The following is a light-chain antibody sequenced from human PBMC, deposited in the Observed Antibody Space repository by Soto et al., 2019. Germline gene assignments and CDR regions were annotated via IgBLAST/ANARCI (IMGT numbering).Light chain of an antibody. CDR3: RSYTSDSSYV. Sequence: TQPASVSGSPGKSITISCTGTSSDVGLYDYVSWYQQHPGKAPQLMIYAVSNRPSGVSNRFSASKSGNTASLFISGLQAEDEADYYCRSYTSDSSYVFGSGTKVTVL. CDR1: SSDVGLYDY. V-gene: IGLV2-14*01. CDR2: AVS. J-gene: IGLJ1*01.